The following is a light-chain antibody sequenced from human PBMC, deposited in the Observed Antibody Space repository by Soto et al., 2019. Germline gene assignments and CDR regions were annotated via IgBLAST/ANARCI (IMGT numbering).Light chain of an antibody. CDR2: GAS. CDR1: QSISSSF. V-gene: IGKV3-20*01. J-gene: IGKJ1*01. CDR3: QQYDKWRT. Sequence: EIVLTQSPGILSLSPGERASLSCGASQSISSSFLAWYQQKPGQAPRLLIYGASSRATGIPDRFSGTGSGTDFTLTINRLEPEDFAVYYCQQYDKWRTFGQGTKVDIK.